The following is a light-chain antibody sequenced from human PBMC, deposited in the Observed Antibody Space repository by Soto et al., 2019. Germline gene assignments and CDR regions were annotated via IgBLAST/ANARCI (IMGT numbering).Light chain of an antibody. CDR2: AGS. J-gene: IGLJ1*01. V-gene: IGLV2-23*01. CDR3: CSYAGSSTYV. CDR1: SSDVGSYNL. Sequence: QSALTQPASVPGSPGQSITISCTGTSSDVGSYNLVSWYQQHPGKAPELMIYAGSERPSGVSNRFSGSKSGNTASLTISGLQAEDEADYYCCSYAGSSTYVFGTGTKLTVL.